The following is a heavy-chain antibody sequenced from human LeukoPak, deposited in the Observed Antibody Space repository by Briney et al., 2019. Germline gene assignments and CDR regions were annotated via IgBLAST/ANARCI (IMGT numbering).Heavy chain of an antibody. V-gene: IGHV3-21*01. CDR1: GFHFSSYA. Sequence: GGSLRLFCAASGFHFSSYAMNWVRQAPGKGLEWVSSIDNSGNYVYYGDSVKGRFTISRDNAKNSLYLQMNSLRAEDTAVYYCARHVSGWTGCFDCWGQGTVVTVSS. J-gene: IGHJ4*02. D-gene: IGHD6-19*01. CDR3: ARHVSGWTGCFDC. CDR2: IDNSGNYV.